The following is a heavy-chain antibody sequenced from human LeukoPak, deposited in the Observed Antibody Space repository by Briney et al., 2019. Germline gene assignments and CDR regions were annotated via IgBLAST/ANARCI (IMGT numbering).Heavy chain of an antibody. CDR3: ARLRPVAGYDAFDI. Sequence: SETLSLTCSVSGGSISSYYWSWIRQPPGKGLEWIGYIYYSGSTNYNPSLKSRVTMSVDTSKNQFSLKLTSVTAAGTAVYYCARLRPVAGYDAFDIWGDGTMVTVSS. CDR2: IYYSGST. D-gene: IGHD6-19*01. J-gene: IGHJ3*02. CDR1: GGSISSYY. V-gene: IGHV4-59*08.